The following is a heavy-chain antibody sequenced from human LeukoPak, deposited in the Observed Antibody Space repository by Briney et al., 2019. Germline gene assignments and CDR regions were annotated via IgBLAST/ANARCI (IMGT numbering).Heavy chain of an antibody. V-gene: IGHV1-2*02. D-gene: IGHD6-6*01. CDR2: INPNSGGT. Sequence: GASVKVSCKASGYTFTGYYMHWVRQAPGQGPEWMGWINPNSGGTNYAQKFQGRVTMTRNTSISTAYMELSRLRSDDTAVYFCARGYSSSSRFDYWGQGTLVTVSS. J-gene: IGHJ4*02. CDR3: ARGYSSSSRFDY. CDR1: GYTFTGYY.